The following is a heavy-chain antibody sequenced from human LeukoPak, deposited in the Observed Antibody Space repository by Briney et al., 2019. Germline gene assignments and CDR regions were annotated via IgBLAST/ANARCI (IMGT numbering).Heavy chain of an antibody. CDR3: ARELDSSGWYDY. CDR1: GGSISSYY. V-gene: IGHV4-4*07. CDR2: IYTSGST. Sequence: SETLSLTCTVSGGSISSYYWSWIRQPAGKGLEWIGRIYTSGSTNYNPSLKSRVTMPVDTSKNQFSLKLSSVTAADTAVYYCARELDSSGWYDYRGQGTLVTVSS. D-gene: IGHD6-19*01. J-gene: IGHJ4*02.